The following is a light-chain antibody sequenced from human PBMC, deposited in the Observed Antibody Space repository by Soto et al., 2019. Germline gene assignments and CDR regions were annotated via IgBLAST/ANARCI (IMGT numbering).Light chain of an antibody. Sequence: QSALTQPASVSGSPGQSITISCTGTSSDIGLYNYVSWYLQHPGKAPQLIIFEVSNRPSGVSNRFSGSKSGNTASLTISGLQAEDEDDYYCSSFTGSSALVFGSGTKLTVL. CDR1: SSDIGLYNY. V-gene: IGLV2-14*01. J-gene: IGLJ1*01. CDR2: EVS. CDR3: SSFTGSSALV.